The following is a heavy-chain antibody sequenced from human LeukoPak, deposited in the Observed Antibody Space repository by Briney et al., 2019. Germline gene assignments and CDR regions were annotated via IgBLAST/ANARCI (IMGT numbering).Heavy chain of an antibody. Sequence: EASVKVSCKASGGTFSSYAIRWVRQAPGQGLEWMGGIIPIFGTANYAQKFQGRVTMTRNTSISTAYMELSSLRSEDTAVYYCASVLGDSYGPSDAFDIWGQGTMVTVSS. CDR1: GGTFSSYA. CDR2: IIPIFGTA. J-gene: IGHJ3*02. CDR3: ASVLGDSYGPSDAFDI. V-gene: IGHV1-69*05. D-gene: IGHD5-18*01.